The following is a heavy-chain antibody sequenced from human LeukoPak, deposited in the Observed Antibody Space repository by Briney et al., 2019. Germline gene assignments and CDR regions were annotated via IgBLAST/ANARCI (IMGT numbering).Heavy chain of an antibody. D-gene: IGHD6-13*01. J-gene: IGHJ6*03. CDR3: ARGRGPPNSNRDFYYYYYMDV. Sequence: ASVKVSCKASGYTFTNYAVNWVRQAPGQRFEWMGWINAANGHTKYSQEFQDRITITRDTFATTAYMELSNLRSEDMALYYCARGRGPPNSNRDFYYYYYMDVWGTGTTVTVSS. V-gene: IGHV1-3*03. CDR2: INAANGHT. CDR1: GYTFTNYA.